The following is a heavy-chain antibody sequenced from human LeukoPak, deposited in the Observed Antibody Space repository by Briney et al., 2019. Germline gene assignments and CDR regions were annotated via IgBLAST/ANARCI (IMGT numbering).Heavy chain of an antibody. CDR3: ARGVTMIVVASRLEFDY. J-gene: IGHJ4*02. CDR2: IIPIFGTA. V-gene: IGHV1-69*06. CDR1: GYTFTSYA. D-gene: IGHD3-22*01. Sequence: GASVKVSCKASGYTFTSYAISWVRQAPGQGLEWMGRIIPIFGTANYAQKFQGRVTITADKSTSTAYMELSSLRSEDTAVYYCARGVTMIVVASRLEFDYWGQGTLVTVSS.